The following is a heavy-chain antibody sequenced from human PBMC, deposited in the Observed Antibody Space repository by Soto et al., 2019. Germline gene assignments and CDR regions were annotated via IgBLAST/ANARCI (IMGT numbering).Heavy chain of an antibody. D-gene: IGHD6-19*01. J-gene: IGHJ4*02. CDR1: GFTVSNNY. Sequence: GGSLRLSWAASGFTVSNNYMTWVRQAPGKGLEWVSLIYSGGTTYYADSVKGRFTISRDHSRNTLYLQMNSLRGEDTAVYYCARGGYSSGWYIDYWGKGTLVTVSS. CDR3: ARGGYSSGWYIDY. V-gene: IGHV3-53*01. CDR2: IYSGGTT.